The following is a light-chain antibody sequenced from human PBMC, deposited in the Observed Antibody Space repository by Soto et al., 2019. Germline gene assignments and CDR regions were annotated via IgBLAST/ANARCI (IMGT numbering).Light chain of an antibody. CDR1: SSNIGNHY. CDR2: RDD. J-gene: IGLJ3*02. CDR3: AAWDDSLTGRV. Sequence: QPVLIQPPSASGTPGQRVTMSCSGSSSNIGNHYVYWYQQLPGMAPKLLIYRDDQRPSGVPDRFSGSKSGSSASLAISGLRSEDEADYYCAAWDDSLTGRVFGGGTKLTVL. V-gene: IGLV1-47*01.